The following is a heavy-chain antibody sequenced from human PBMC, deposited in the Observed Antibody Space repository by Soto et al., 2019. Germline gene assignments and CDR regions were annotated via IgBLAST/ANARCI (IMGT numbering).Heavy chain of an antibody. CDR3: ARHPSDFWFDP. CDR2: INHSGST. CDR1: GGSFSGYY. V-gene: IGHV4-34*01. J-gene: IGHJ5*02. D-gene: IGHD2-21*02. Sequence: SETLSLTCAVYGGSFSGYYWTWIRQPPGTGLEWIGEINHSGSTNYNPSLKSRVTVSVDTSKNQFSLKLSPVTAADTAVYYCARHPSDFWFDPWGQGTLVTVSS.